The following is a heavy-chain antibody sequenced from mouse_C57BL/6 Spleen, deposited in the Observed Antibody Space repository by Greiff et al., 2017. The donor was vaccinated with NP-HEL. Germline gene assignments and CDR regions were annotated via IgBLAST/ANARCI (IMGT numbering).Heavy chain of an antibody. V-gene: IGHV1-55*01. CDR3: AREGTAQATRMDY. D-gene: IGHD3-2*02. CDR2: IYPGSGST. Sequence: QVQLQQPGAELVKPGASVKMSCKASGYTFTSYWITWVKQRPGQGLEWIGDIYPGSGSTNYNEKFKCKATLTVDPSSSTAYLQLSSLTSEDSAVYYCAREGTAQATRMDYWGQGTSVTVSS. J-gene: IGHJ4*01. CDR1: GYTFTSYW.